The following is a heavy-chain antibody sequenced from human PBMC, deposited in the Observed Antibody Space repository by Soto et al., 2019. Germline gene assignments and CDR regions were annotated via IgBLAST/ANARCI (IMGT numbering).Heavy chain of an antibody. Sequence: QVQLQESGPGLVKPSQTLSLTCTVSGGSISSGGYYWSWIRQHPGKGLEWIGYIYYSGSTYYNPSLKSRVTISVDTSKHQFSLKLSSVTAADTAVYYCARYGSGSYYYFDYWGQGTLVTVSS. V-gene: IGHV4-31*03. CDR3: ARYGSGSYYYFDY. D-gene: IGHD3-10*01. CDR2: IYYSGST. CDR1: GGSISSGGYY. J-gene: IGHJ4*02.